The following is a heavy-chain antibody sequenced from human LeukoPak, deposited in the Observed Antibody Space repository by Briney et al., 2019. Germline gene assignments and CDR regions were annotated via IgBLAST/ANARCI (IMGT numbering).Heavy chain of an antibody. CDR1: GGSISSYY. J-gene: IGHJ4*02. CDR2: IYYSGST. V-gene: IGHV4-59*01. Sequence: SETLSLTCTVSGGSISSYYWSWIRQPPGKGLEWIGYIYYSGSTNYNPSLKSRVTISVDTSKNQFSLKLSSVTAADTAVYYCARHRSILQQWPVLDYWGQGTLVTVSS. CDR3: ARHRSILQQWPVLDY. D-gene: IGHD6-19*01.